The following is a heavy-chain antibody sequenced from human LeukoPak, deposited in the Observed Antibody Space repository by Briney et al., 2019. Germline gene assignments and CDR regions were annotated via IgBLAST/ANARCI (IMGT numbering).Heavy chain of an antibody. CDR2: ISSSSSTI. Sequence: GGSLRLSCAASGFTFSSYSMNWVRQAPGKGLEWVSYISSSSSTIYYADSVKGRFTISRDNAKNSLYLQMNSLRAEDTAVYYCARDPLNYRPNWFDPWGQGTLVTVSS. CDR1: GFTFSSYS. D-gene: IGHD1-7*01. CDR3: ARDPLNYRPNWFDP. V-gene: IGHV3-48*01. J-gene: IGHJ5*02.